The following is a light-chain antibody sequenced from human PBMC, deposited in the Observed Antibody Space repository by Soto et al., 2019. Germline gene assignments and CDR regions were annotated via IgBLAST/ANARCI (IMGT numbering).Light chain of an antibody. J-gene: IGKJ2*01. Sequence: DIHMTQSPSSLSASVGDRVTITCRASQSINTYLNWYQQKPGGAPKLLIYAASSLQSGVPSRFSGNGSGTDFTLTISSLQPEDFATYYCQQSYNTLMYTFGQGTKLEIK. CDR1: QSINTY. CDR3: QQSYNTLMYT. CDR2: AAS. V-gene: IGKV1-39*01.